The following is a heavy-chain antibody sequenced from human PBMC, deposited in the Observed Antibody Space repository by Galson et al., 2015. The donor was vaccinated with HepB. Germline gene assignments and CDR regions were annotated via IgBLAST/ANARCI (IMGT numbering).Heavy chain of an antibody. CDR3: ATTYSSGWSPVDY. D-gene: IGHD6-19*01. CDR2: IYYSGST. J-gene: IGHJ4*02. CDR1: GGSISSGDYY. V-gene: IGHV4-30-4*01. Sequence: TLSLTCTVSGGSISSGDYYWSWIRQPPGKGLEWIGYIYYSGSTYYNPSLKSRVTISVDTSKNQFSLKLSSVTAADTAVYYCATTYSSGWSPVDYWGQGTLVTVSS.